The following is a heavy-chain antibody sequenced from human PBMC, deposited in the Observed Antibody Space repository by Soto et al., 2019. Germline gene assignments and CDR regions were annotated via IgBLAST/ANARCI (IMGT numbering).Heavy chain of an antibody. CDR2: IYYSGST. Sequence: QVQLQESGPGLVKPSETLSLTCSVSGGSVSSGSYYWSWIRQPPGKGLEWIGYIYYSGSTNYNPSLKSRVTTSASTSKNQSTLKLSAVTAADTAVYYCAATSLSYPAWGQGTLVTVSS. V-gene: IGHV4-61*01. CDR3: AATSLSYPA. D-gene: IGHD4-17*01. J-gene: IGHJ4*02. CDR1: GGSVSSGSYY.